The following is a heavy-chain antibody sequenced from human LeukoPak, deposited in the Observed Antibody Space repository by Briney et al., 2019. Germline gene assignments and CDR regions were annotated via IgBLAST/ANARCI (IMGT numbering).Heavy chain of an antibody. V-gene: IGHV4-34*01. D-gene: IGHD3-22*01. CDR2: INHSGST. CDR3: ARGGVKRITMIGGLDY. Sequence: SETLSLTCAVYGGSFSGYYWSWIRQPPGKGLEWIGEINHSGSTNYNPSLKSRVTISVDTSKNQFSLKLSSVTAADTAVYYCARGGVKRITMIGGLDYWGQGTLVTVSS. J-gene: IGHJ4*02. CDR1: GGSFSGYY.